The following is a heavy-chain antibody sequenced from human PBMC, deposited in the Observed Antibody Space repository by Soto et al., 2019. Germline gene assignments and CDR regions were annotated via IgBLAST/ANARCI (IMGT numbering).Heavy chain of an antibody. Sequence: QVQLVQSGAEVRKPGSSVKVSCKASGVTFSNYVINWVRQAPGQGLEWMGGFIPIFDTANYAQKFQGRVTITADESTSTTYMELGSLISEDPAVYYCATGLAGAGYFDYWGQGTLVTVSS. CDR1: GVTFSNYV. D-gene: IGHD6-19*01. J-gene: IGHJ4*02. CDR2: FIPIFDTA. CDR3: ATGLAGAGYFDY. V-gene: IGHV1-69*01.